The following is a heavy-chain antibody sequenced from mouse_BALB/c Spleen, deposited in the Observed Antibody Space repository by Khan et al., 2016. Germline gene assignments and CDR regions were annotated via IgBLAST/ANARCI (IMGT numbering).Heavy chain of an antibody. CDR1: GYSITSDYA. D-gene: IGHD1-2*01. J-gene: IGHJ4*01. CDR2: ISYSGRT. V-gene: IGHV3-2*02. Sequence: EVELVESGPGLVKPSQSLSLTCTVTGYSITSDYAWNWIRPFPGNKLEWMGHISYSGRTSYNPSPKSRIPITRDTSKNPFFLQLNSGTTEDTATYDSARRGTTAYAMDYWGQGTSVTVSS. CDR3: ARRGTTAYAMDY.